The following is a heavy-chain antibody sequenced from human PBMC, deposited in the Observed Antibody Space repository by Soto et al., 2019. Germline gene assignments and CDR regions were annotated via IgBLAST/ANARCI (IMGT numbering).Heavy chain of an antibody. CDR2: ISYDGSNK. CDR3: AKDRGAVGTRKDYGMDV. J-gene: IGHJ6*02. CDR1: GLTFSSYG. V-gene: IGHV3-30*18. Sequence: QVQLVESGGSVVQPGRSLRLSCAASGLTFSSYGMHWVRQAPGKGLEWVAVISYDGSNKYYADSVKVRLTISRDNSKNTLYLRMNSLRPEDTPVYYCAKDRGAVGTRKDYGMDVWGHGTTVTVSS. D-gene: IGHD1-26*01.